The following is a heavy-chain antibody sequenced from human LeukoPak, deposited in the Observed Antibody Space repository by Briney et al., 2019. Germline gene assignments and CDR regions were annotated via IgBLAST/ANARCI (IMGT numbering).Heavy chain of an antibody. Sequence: PGGSLRLSCAASGFTFSSYSMNWVRQAPGKGLEWVSSISSSSSYIYYADSVKGRFTISRDNAKNSLYLQMNSLRAEDTAVYYCARERGGYDSSGYLDAFDIWGQGTMVTVSS. CDR2: ISSSSSYI. CDR3: ARERGGYDSSGYLDAFDI. J-gene: IGHJ3*02. CDR1: GFTFSSYS. D-gene: IGHD3-22*01. V-gene: IGHV3-21*01.